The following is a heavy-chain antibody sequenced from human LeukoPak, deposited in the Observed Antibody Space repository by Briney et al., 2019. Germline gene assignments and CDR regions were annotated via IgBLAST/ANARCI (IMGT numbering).Heavy chain of an antibody. V-gene: IGHV1-2*02. CDR2: MHPNSGGT. CDR3: ASLAHFDGSTYYPDF. Sequence: ASVKVSCKASGYTFTDYYLHWLRQAPGQGLEWMGWMHPNSGGTNYAQNFQGRVTMTRDTSITTAYMELSRLTSDDTAVYYCASLAHFDGSTYYPDFWGQGTLVTVSS. CDR1: GYTFTDYY. D-gene: IGHD3-22*01. J-gene: IGHJ4*02.